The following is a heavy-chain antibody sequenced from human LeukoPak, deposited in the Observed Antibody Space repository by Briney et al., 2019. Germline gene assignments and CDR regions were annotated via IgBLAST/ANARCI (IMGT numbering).Heavy chain of an antibody. V-gene: IGHV3-74*01. Sequence: GGSLRLSCAASGFTFSSYWMHWVRQAPGKGLVWVSRINSDGSSTDYADSVKGRFTISRDNAKNTLYLQMNSLGVEDTAVYYCAGQIWLGELFAHYWGQGTLVTVSS. CDR2: INSDGSST. CDR3: AGQIWLGELFAHY. CDR1: GFTFSSYW. J-gene: IGHJ4*02. D-gene: IGHD3-10*01.